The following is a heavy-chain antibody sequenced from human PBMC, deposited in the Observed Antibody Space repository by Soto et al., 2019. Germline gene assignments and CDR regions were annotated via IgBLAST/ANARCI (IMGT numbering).Heavy chain of an antibody. Sequence: PGGSLRLSCAASGFTFSNAWMSWVRQAPGKGLEWVGRIKSKTDGGTTDYAAPVKGRFTISRDDSKNTLYLQMNSLKTEDTAVYYCTVSYYYYYGMDVWGQGTTVTVSS. CDR2: IKSKTDGGTT. CDR3: TVSYYYYYGMDV. J-gene: IGHJ6*02. CDR1: GFTFSNAW. V-gene: IGHV3-15*01.